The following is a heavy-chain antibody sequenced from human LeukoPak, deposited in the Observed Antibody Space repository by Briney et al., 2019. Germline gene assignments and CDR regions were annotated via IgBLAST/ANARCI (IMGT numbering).Heavy chain of an antibody. Sequence: GGSLRLSCAASGFTFSSYAMSWVRQAPGKGLQWVSGTRGSGGSTYYADSVKGRFTISRDNSKNTLYLQMNSLRAEDTAVYYCARAINYYYGMDVWGQGTTVTVSS. CDR1: GFTFSSYA. J-gene: IGHJ6*02. V-gene: IGHV3-23*01. CDR2: TRGSGGST. CDR3: ARAINYYYGMDV.